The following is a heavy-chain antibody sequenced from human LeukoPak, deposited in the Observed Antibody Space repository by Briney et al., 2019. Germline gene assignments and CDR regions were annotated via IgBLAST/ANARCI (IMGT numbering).Heavy chain of an antibody. CDR2: IYYSGTT. J-gene: IGHJ6*02. Sequence: KPSETLSLTCTVSGGSISHYYWSWIGQSPGKGLEWIGYIYYSGTTNYNPSLKSRVTISVDTSRNQFSLQLRSVTAADTDVYYCAREDPQTTVPEGMHVWGQGTTVIVSS. CDR1: GGSISHYY. CDR3: AREDPQTTVPEGMHV. D-gene: IGHD4-17*01. V-gene: IGHV4-59*01.